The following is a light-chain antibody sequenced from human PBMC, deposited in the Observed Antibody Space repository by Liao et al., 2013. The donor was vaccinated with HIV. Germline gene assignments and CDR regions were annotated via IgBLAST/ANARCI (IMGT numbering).Light chain of an antibody. CDR1: NIESKS. V-gene: IGLV3-21*01. CDR3: QLWDSSSDHFFV. CDR2: YNS. J-gene: IGLJ1*01. Sequence: SYELTQPPSVSVAPGKTARITCGGNNIESKSVHWYQQKPGQAPVLVIYYNSDRPSGIPERFSGSKSANTATLTISRVEAGDEADYYCQLWDSSSDHFFVFGTGTKVTV.